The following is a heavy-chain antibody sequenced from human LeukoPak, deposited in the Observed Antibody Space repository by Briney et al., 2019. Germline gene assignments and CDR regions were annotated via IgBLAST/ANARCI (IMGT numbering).Heavy chain of an antibody. V-gene: IGHV4-38-2*02. CDR1: GYSISSGYY. CDR2: IYHSGST. J-gene: IGHJ4*02. Sequence: KTSETLSLTCTVSGYSISSGYYWGWIRQPPGKGLEWIGSIYHSGSTYYNPSLKSRVTISVDTSKNQFSLKLSSVTAADTAVYYCARDPDYGDYEGDYWGQGTLVTVSS. CDR3: ARDPDYGDYEGDY. D-gene: IGHD4-17*01.